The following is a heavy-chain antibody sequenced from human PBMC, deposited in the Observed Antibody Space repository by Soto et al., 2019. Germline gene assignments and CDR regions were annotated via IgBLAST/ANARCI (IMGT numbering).Heavy chain of an antibody. D-gene: IGHD3-3*02. CDR2: IYSSGNT. CDR3: ARGQPFSDWFDP. Sequence: SETLSLTCSVSGGTISGYYWTWIRQPAGKGLEWIGRIYSSGNTKYNPSLQSRVTMSLDTSNNQFSLRLTSVTAADTAVYYCARGQPFSDWFDPWGQGTLVTVSS. CDR1: GGTISGYY. V-gene: IGHV4-4*07. J-gene: IGHJ5*02.